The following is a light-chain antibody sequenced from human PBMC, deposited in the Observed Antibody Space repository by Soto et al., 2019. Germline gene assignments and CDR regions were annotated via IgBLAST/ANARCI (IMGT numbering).Light chain of an antibody. V-gene: IGLV2-23*01. CDR3: CSYAGSSTYYV. Sequence: QSVLTQPASVSRSPGQSITISCTGTSSDVGSYNLVSWYHQHPGKAPKLMTYEGSKRPSGVSNRFSGSKSGNTASLTISGLQAEDEADYYCCSYAGSSTYYVFGTGTKVTVL. CDR1: SSDVGSYNL. J-gene: IGLJ1*01. CDR2: EGS.